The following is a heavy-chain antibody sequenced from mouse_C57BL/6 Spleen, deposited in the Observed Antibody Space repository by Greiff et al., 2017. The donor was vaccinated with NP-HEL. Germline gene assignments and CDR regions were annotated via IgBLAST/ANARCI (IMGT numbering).Heavy chain of an antibody. CDR1: GYTFTSYD. CDR2: IYPRDGST. CDR3: ARRLVSYYFDY. V-gene: IGHV1-85*01. J-gene: IGHJ2*01. D-gene: IGHD2-2*01. Sequence: VQGVESGPELVKPGASVKLSCKASGYTFTSYDINWVKQRPGQGLEWIGWIYPRDGSTKYNEKFKGKATLTVDTSSSTAYMELHSLTSEDSAVYFCARRLVSYYFDYWGQGTTLTVSS.